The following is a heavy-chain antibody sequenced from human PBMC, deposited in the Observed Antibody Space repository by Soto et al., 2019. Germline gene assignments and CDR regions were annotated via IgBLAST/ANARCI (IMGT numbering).Heavy chain of an antibody. J-gene: IGHJ6*02. CDR2: ISGSGDGT. V-gene: IGHV3-23*01. CDR1: GFTVGSHA. Sequence: GGSLRLSCAASGFTVGSHAMSWVRQAPGKGLEWVSSISGSGDGTYYGDSVKGRFTISRDSSSSTLYLQMDNLRGEDTAVYFCTRSRRSILMVYGFGGMDVWRQGTTATVSS. CDR3: TRSRRSILMVYGFGGMDV. D-gene: IGHD2-8*01.